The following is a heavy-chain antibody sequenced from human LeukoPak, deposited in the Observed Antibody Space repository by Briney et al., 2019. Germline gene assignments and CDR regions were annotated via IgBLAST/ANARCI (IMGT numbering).Heavy chain of an antibody. V-gene: IGHV3-74*01. CDR1: GFTFSRYW. J-gene: IGHJ3*02. CDR2: ISPDGQNI. D-gene: IGHD1-1*01. Sequence: GGSLRLSCEGSGFTFSRYWMHWVRQAPGKGLVWVAQISPDGQNIKYADSVQGRFAISRDNTKNTVFLQMNSLRVDDTAVYYCANDDPGPKAFEMWGRGTLVTVS. CDR3: ANDDPGPKAFEM.